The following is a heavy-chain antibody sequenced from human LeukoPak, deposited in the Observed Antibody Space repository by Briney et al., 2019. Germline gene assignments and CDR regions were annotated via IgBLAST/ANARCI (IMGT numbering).Heavy chain of an antibody. V-gene: IGHV3-9*01. D-gene: IGHD3-16*01. J-gene: IGHJ4*02. CDR1: GFTLDDYA. CDR3: AKAARWGDFDY. Sequence: GRSLTLSCAASGFTLDDYAMHCVRQAPEKGLEWVSCIIWKSGNIVYAHPVKGRFTISRDNAKNSLYLQMNSLRAEDAALYYCAKAARWGDFDYWGQGTLVTVSS. CDR2: IIWKSGNI.